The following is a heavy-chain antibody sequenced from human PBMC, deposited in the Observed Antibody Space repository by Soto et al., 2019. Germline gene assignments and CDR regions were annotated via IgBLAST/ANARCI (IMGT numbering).Heavy chain of an antibody. CDR2: IKSKTDGGTT. Sequence: EVQLVESGGGLVKPGGSLRLSCAASGFTFSNAWMSWVRQAPGKGLEWVGRIKSKTDGGTTDYAAPVKGRFTISRDDSKNTLYLQMNSLKTEDTAVYYCTTLLTIFGVVNQVSNYYMDVWGKGTTVTVSS. V-gene: IGHV3-15*01. J-gene: IGHJ6*03. CDR1: GFTFSNAW. D-gene: IGHD3-3*01. CDR3: TTLLTIFGVVNQVSNYYMDV.